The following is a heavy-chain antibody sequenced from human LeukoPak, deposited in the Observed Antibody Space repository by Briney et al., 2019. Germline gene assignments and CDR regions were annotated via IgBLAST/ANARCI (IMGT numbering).Heavy chain of an antibody. J-gene: IGHJ4*02. V-gene: IGHV1-69*06. D-gene: IGHD3-22*01. Sequence: GASVKVSCKASGGTFSSQAISWVRQAPGQGLEWMGGIIPIFGTANYAQKFQGKVTITADKSTSTVYMALSSLRSEDTAVYYCARGPDGSTYYYFYWGQGTLVTVSS. CDR2: IIPIFGTA. CDR3: ARGPDGSTYYYFY. CDR1: GGTFSSQA.